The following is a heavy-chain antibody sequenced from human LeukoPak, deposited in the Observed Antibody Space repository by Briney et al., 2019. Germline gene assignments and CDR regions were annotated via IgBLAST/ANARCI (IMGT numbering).Heavy chain of an antibody. D-gene: IGHD6-13*01. CDR1: GFTFSSYA. CDR3: AEDARRAGIAGYYFDY. V-gene: IGHV3-23*01. J-gene: IGHJ4*02. CDR2: ISGSGGST. Sequence: GGSLRLSCAASGFTFSSYAMSWVRQAPGKGLEWVSAISGSGGSTYYADSVKGRFTISRDNSKNTLYLQMNSLRAEDTAVYYCAEDARRAGIAGYYFDYWGQGTLVTLSS.